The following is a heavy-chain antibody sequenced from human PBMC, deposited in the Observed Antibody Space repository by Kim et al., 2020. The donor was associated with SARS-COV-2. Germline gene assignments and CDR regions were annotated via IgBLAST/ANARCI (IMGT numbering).Heavy chain of an antibody. Sequence: TNYHPSLKSRVTIPVDTSKNQFSLRLSTVTAADTAVYYCARGVGGQDYWGQRTLVTVSS. CDR3: ARGVGGQDY. CDR2: T. V-gene: IGHV4-59*09. D-gene: IGHD2-15*01. J-gene: IGHJ4*02.